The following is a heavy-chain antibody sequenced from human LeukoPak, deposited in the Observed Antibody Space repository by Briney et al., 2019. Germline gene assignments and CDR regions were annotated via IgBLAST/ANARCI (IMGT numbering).Heavy chain of an antibody. V-gene: IGHV6-1*01. CDR2: TYYRSKWYN. Sequence: SQTLSLTCDISGDSVSSDNVAWNWIRQSPSRGLEWLGRTYYRSKWYNDYAVSVKSRITINPDTSKNQFSLQLNSVTPEDTAVYYCARELGLLDYFDYWGQGTLVTVSS. D-gene: IGHD1-26*01. CDR3: ARELGLLDYFDY. CDR1: GDSVSSDNVA. J-gene: IGHJ4*02.